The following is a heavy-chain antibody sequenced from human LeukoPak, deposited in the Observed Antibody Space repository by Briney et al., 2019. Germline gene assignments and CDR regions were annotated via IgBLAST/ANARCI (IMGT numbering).Heavy chain of an antibody. V-gene: IGHV4-30-2*01. CDR3: ARSDYGSGSNYFDY. J-gene: IGHJ4*02. CDR1: GGSISSGGYS. Sequence: PSQTLSLTCAVSGGSISSGGYSWSWIRQPPGKGLEWIGYIYHSGSTYYNPSLKSRVTISVDRSKNQSSLKLSSVTAADTAVYYCARSDYGSGSNYFDYWGQGTLVTVSS. D-gene: IGHD3-10*01. CDR2: IYHSGST.